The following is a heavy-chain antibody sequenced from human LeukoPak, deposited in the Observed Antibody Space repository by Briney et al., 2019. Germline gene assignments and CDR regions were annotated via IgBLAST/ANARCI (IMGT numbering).Heavy chain of an antibody. D-gene: IGHD5-24*01. J-gene: IGHJ4*02. CDR2: INYSGST. CDR1: GGSFSGYY. Sequence: PSETLSLTCAVYGGSFSGYYWSWIRQPPGKGLEWIGEINYSGSTNYNPSLKSRVNISVDTSKNQFSLKLSSVTAADTAVYYFAREHRDGYPDFDYWGQGTLVTVSS. CDR3: AREHRDGYPDFDY. V-gene: IGHV4-34*01.